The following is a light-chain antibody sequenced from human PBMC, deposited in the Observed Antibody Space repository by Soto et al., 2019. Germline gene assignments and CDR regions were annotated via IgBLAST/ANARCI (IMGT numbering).Light chain of an antibody. CDR1: QSIKNW. CDR2: KAS. Sequence: DIQMTQSPSTLSASVGARVTITCRASQSIKNWLAWYQQKPGEAPKLLIYKASTLESGVPSRFSGSASGTEFTLTISCLQPDDVATYYCQHYNSYSEAFGQGTKVDIK. V-gene: IGKV1-5*03. CDR3: QHYNSYSEA. J-gene: IGKJ1*01.